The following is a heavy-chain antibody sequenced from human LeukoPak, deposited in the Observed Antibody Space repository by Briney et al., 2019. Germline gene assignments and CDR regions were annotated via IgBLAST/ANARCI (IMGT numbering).Heavy chain of an antibody. CDR2: ISTSGSYI. J-gene: IGHJ4*02. D-gene: IGHD3-10*01. V-gene: IGHV3-21*01. Sequence: PGGSLRLSCAASGFTFSSYSMNWVRQAPGKGLEWVSSISTSGSYIYYADSVKGRFTISRDNAKNSLYLQMNSLRAEDTAVYYCARVSGTFGELYWGQGTLVTVSP. CDR3: ARVSGTFGELY. CDR1: GFTFSSYS.